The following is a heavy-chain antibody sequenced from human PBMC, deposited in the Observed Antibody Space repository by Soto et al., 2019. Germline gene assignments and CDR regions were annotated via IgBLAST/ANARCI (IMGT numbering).Heavy chain of an antibody. V-gene: IGHV4-30-4*01. CDR1: GGSISSGDYY. J-gene: IGHJ6*02. D-gene: IGHD4-17*01. Sequence: SETLSLTCTVSGGSISSGDYYWSWIRQPPGKGLEWIGYIYYSGSTYYNPSLKSRVTISVDTSKNQFSLKLSSVTAADTAVYYCARLYGDYVSPLDYGMDVWGQGTTVTVSS. CDR3: ARLYGDYVSPLDYGMDV. CDR2: IYYSGST.